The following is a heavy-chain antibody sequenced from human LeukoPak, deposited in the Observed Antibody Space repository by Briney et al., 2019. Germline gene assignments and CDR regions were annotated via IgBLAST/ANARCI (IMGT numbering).Heavy chain of an antibody. CDR1: GFGVHTFA. D-gene: IGHD5-12*01. J-gene: IGHJ4*02. CDR2: ISNSINHI. Sequence: PGGSLRLSCAVSGFGVHTFAMSWVRQAPGKGLEWVSSISNSINHIYYADSLKGRFTISRDNAKNSLYLQMNSLRAEDTAVYYCVRDGSRGYSGYDYTFDSWGQGTLVTVSS. CDR3: VRDGSRGYSGYDYTFDS. V-gene: IGHV3-21*01.